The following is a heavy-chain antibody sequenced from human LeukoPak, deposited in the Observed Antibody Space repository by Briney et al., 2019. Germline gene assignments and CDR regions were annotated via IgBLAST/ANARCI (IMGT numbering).Heavy chain of an antibody. D-gene: IGHD4-17*01. V-gene: IGHV4-39*01. Sequence: ASETLSLTRTVSGGSINSRSYYWGWIRQPPGKGLEWIGSVYYGGTTYYNPSLKSRVTISEDTSKNQFSLKLSSVTAADTAVYYCARRATTVTTGYYYYYMDVWGKGTTVTVSS. CDR3: ARRATTVTTGYYYYYMDV. J-gene: IGHJ6*03. CDR2: VYYGGTT. CDR1: GGSINSRSYY.